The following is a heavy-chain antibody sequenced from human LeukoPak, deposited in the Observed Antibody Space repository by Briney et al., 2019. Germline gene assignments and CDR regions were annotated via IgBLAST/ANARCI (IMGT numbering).Heavy chain of an antibody. CDR2: ISGSGGST. J-gene: IGHJ4*02. V-gene: IGHV3-23*01. D-gene: IGHD4-17*01. CDR1: GFTFSSYA. CDR3: AKDPWGDYGDFLPTSY. Sequence: GGSLRLSCAASGFTFSSYAMSWVRQAPGKGLEWVSAISGSGGSTYYAGSVKGRFTISRDNSKNTLYLQMNSLRAEDTAVYYCAKDPWGDYGDFLPTSYWGQGTLVTVSS.